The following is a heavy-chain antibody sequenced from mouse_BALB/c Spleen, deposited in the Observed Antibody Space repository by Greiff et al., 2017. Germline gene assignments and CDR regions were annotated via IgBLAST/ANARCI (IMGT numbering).Heavy chain of an antibody. CDR3: YYGSSYEGYFDV. J-gene: IGHJ1*01. CDR2: INPSNGGT. CDR1: GYTFTSYY. Sequence: VKLVESGAELVKPGASVKLSCKASGYTFTSYYMYWVKQRPGQGLEWIGEINPSNGGTNFNEKFKSKATLTVDKSSSTAYMQLSSLTSEDSAVYYCYYGSSYEGYFDVWGAGTTVTVSS. D-gene: IGHD1-1*01. V-gene: IGHV1S81*02.